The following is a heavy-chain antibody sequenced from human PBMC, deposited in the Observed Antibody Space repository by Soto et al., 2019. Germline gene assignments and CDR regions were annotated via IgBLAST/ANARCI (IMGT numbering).Heavy chain of an antibody. CDR1: GGSISSYY. J-gene: IGHJ4*02. CDR3: ASSSYDFWSGYDY. D-gene: IGHD3-3*01. Sequence: QVQLQESGPGLVKPSETLSRTCTVYGGSISSYYWSWIRQPPGKGLEWIGYIYYSGSTNYNPSLKSRVTISVDTSKNQFSLKLSSVTAADTAVYYCASSSYDFWSGYDYWGQGTLVIVSS. V-gene: IGHV4-59*08. CDR2: IYYSGST.